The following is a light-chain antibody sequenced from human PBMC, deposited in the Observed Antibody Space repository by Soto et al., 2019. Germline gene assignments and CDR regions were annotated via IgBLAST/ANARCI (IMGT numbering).Light chain of an antibody. Sequence: DIQMTQSPSSVSASVGDRVTITCRARQDISSWLAWYQQKPGKAPTLLIYAASSLQHGVPSRFSGSGSGTDFSLTISSLQPEDFESDYCQQDSSFPLAFGGGTKVEIK. CDR2: AAS. CDR1: QDISSW. V-gene: IGKV1-12*01. CDR3: QQDSSFPLA. J-gene: IGKJ4*01.